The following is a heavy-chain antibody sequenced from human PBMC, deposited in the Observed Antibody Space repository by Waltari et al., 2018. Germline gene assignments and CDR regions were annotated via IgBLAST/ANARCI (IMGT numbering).Heavy chain of an antibody. CDR3: ARAAGYCSGGSCYPDAFDI. J-gene: IGHJ3*02. V-gene: IGHV1-2*02. Sequence: QVQLVQSGAEVKKPGASVKVSCKASGYTFTGYYMHWVRQAPGQGLEWMGWINPNSGGTTYAQKFQGRVTMTRDTSISTAYMELSRLRSDDTAVYYCARAAGYCSGGSCYPDAFDIWGQGTMVTVSS. D-gene: IGHD2-15*01. CDR2: INPNSGGT. CDR1: GYTFTGYY.